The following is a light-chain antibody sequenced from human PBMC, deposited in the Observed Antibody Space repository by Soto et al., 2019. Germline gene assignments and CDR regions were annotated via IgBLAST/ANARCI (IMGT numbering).Light chain of an antibody. CDR3: QQYGSSTIT. J-gene: IGKJ5*01. Sequence: EVVITQPPATLSVSPGERVTLSCRASQSVSSRYLAWCQQKHGQAPRLLIYGASSRATGIPDRFSGSVSGTDITLTNGRLQQEDGTRYHCQQYGSSTITFGQETGLEI. V-gene: IGKV3-20*01. CDR1: QSVSSRY. CDR2: GAS.